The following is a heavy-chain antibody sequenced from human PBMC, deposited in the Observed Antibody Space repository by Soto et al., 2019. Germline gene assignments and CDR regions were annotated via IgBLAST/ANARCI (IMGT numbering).Heavy chain of an antibody. V-gene: IGHV3-53*02. CDR1: GFTVSSNY. CDR3: ARSSRGGNAGYFDL. D-gene: IGHD2-15*01. CDR2: IYSGGST. Sequence: EVQLVETGGGLIQPGGSLRLSCAASGFTVSSNYMSWVRQAPGQGLEWVSGIYSGGSTHYADSVKGRFTSSRDNSKNTLYLQMNSLRAEDTAVYYCARSSRGGNAGYFDLWGRGTLVTVSS. J-gene: IGHJ2*01.